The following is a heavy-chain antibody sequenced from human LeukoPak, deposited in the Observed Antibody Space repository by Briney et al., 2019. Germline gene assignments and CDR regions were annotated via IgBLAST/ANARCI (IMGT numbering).Heavy chain of an antibody. Sequence: PGGSLRLSCVASGFPFDEFAMHWVRQTPGKGLEWVSVISWNSGSTHYANSVKGRFTISRDNAKSSLYLQMDSLRAEDTASYYCAKDSGSVGPNWFDPWGQGTLVSVSS. CDR3: AKDSGSVGPNWFDP. V-gene: IGHV3-9*01. CDR1: GFPFDEFA. D-gene: IGHD1-26*01. CDR2: ISWNSGST. J-gene: IGHJ5*02.